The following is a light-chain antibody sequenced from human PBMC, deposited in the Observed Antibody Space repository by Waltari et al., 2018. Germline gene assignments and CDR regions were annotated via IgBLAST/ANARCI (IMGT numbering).Light chain of an antibody. CDR3: QQYNSYPPT. CDR2: GAS. CDR1: HGISYY. J-gene: IGKJ4*01. V-gene: IGKV1-16*01. Sequence: DLRLTQSPSSLSASVGDRVTITCRASHGISYYLAWFQQKPGKAPKPLIFGASSLQSGVPWRFSGGGSETFFTLTINDLQPEDFATYYCQQYNSYPPTFGGGTRV.